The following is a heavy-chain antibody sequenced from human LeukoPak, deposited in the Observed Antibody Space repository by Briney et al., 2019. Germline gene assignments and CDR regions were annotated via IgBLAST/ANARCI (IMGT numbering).Heavy chain of an antibody. CDR1: GLTFSSYA. D-gene: IGHD3-10*01. CDR2: ISYDGSNK. Sequence: GGSLRLSCAASGLTFSSYAMHWVRQAPGKGLEWVAVISYDGSNKYYADSVKGRIPNSRDNSKNTLYLQMNSLRAEDTAVYYCARGTPGAGPHRVYGSGSYYTRTLIPFVYWGQGTLVTVSS. V-gene: IGHV3-30*01. J-gene: IGHJ4*02. CDR3: ARGTPGAGPHRVYGSGSYYTRTLIPFVY.